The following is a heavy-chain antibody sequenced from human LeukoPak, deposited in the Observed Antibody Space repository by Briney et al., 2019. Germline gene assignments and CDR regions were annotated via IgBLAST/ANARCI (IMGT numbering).Heavy chain of an antibody. D-gene: IGHD1-7*01. V-gene: IGHV3-30*18. CDR3: AKESTGSTSLDY. Sequence: GRSLRLSCAASGFTFSNYGMHWVRQAPGKGLEWVSVISFDGSAKYYADSVKGRFTMSRDNSKNTLYLQMTSPRAEDTAVYYCAKESTGSTSLDYWGQGTLVTVSS. CDR1: GFTFSNYG. CDR2: ISFDGSAK. J-gene: IGHJ4*02.